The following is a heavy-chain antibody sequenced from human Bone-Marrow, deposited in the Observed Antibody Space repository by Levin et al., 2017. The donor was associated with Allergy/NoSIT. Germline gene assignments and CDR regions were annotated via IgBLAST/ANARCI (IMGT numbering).Heavy chain of an antibody. CDR2: MNPNSGNT. J-gene: IGHJ4*02. D-gene: IGHD3-10*01. CDR1: GYTFTSYD. V-gene: IGHV1-8*01. Sequence: ASVKVSCKASGYTFTSYDINWVRQATGQGLEWMGWMNPNSGNTGYAQKFQGRVTMTRNTSISTAYMELSSLRSEDTAVYYCARVTPGLFQTDYWGQGTLVTVSS. CDR3: ARVTPGLFQTDY.